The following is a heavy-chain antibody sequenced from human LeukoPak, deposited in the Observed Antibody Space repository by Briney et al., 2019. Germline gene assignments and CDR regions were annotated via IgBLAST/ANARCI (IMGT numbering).Heavy chain of an antibody. D-gene: IGHD4-17*01. Sequence: ASVKVSCKASGYTFTGYYMHWVRQAPGQGLEWMGRINPNSGGTNYAQKFQGRVTMTRDTSISTVYMELSRLRSDDTAVYYCARVLPTGDFDYWGQGTLVTVSS. CDR3: ARVLPTGDFDY. J-gene: IGHJ4*02. V-gene: IGHV1-2*06. CDR1: GYTFTGYY. CDR2: INPNSGGT.